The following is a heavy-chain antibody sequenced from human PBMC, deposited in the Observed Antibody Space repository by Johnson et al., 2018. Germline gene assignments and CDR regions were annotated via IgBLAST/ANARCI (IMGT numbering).Heavy chain of an antibody. V-gene: IGHV3-30*18. J-gene: IGHJ5*01. Sequence: QVQLVQSGGGVVQPGRSLRLSCAASGFTFSSSGMHWVRQAPGKGLEWVAVISYDGSNRFYADSVKDRFTISRDNTKNTLYLQMNSRRPEDTAVYYCAKDSLGSSWQFDSWGHGTLVTVSS. CDR1: GFTFSSSG. CDR2: ISYDGSNR. D-gene: IGHD6-13*01. CDR3: AKDSLGSSWQFDS.